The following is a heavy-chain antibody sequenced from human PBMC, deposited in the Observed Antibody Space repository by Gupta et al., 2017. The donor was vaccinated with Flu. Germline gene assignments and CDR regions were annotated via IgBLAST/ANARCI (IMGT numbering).Heavy chain of an antibody. CDR2: IDSSGTT. J-gene: IGHJ4*02. D-gene: IGHD4-17*01. CDR1: GGSISSYF. V-gene: IGHV4-59*01. CDR3: ARAGDYPDDYFDY. Sequence: QVQLQQSGPGLVKPSETLSLTCTVSGGSISSYFWTWIRQPPGKGLEWIGYIDSSGTTNYNPSLKSRLTISLDTSRNQSSLKLSSVTAADTAIYFCARAGDYPDDYFDYWGQGTLVTVSS.